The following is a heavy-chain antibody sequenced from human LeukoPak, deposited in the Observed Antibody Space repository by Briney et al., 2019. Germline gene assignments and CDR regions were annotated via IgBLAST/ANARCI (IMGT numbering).Heavy chain of an antibody. D-gene: IGHD5-12*01. CDR1: GDSVSSNSAA. CDR2: TYYRSNWYN. J-gene: IGHJ4*02. CDR3: ARFAVDSLMVFDY. V-gene: IGHV6-1*01. Sequence: SQTLSLTCAISGDSVSSNSAAWNWIRQSPSRGLEWLGRTYYRSNWYNDSAVSVNTDTSKNQFSLQVNSVTPEDTAVYYCARFAVDSLMVFDYWGQGTLVTVSS.